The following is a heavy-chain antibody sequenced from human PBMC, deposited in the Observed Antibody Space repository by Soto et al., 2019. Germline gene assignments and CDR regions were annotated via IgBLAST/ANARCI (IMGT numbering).Heavy chain of an antibody. CDR2: IYHSGSS. Sequence: SETLSLTCAVSGGSINSRYWWSWVRQSPGKGLEWIGEIYHSGSSYYNPSLKSRVTISVDTSKNQFSLKLNSVTAADAAVYYCARHEYYASGSCSWGQGTLVTVSS. CDR3: ARHEYYASGSCS. V-gene: IGHV4-4*02. CDR1: GGSINSRYW. D-gene: IGHD3-10*01. J-gene: IGHJ5*02.